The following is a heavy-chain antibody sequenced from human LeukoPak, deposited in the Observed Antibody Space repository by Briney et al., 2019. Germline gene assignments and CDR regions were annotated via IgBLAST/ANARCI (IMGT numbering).Heavy chain of an antibody. J-gene: IGHJ4*02. CDR1: GFTFSSYS. CDR2: VSSSSSYI. Sequence: PGGSLRFSCVASGFTFSSYSMNWVRQAPGKGLEWVSSVSSSSSYIYYADSVKGRFTISRDNAKNSLYLQMNSLRAEDTAVYYYARGGGSYSYYFDYWGQGTLVTVSS. V-gene: IGHV3-21*01. D-gene: IGHD1-26*01. CDR3: ARGGGSYSYYFDY.